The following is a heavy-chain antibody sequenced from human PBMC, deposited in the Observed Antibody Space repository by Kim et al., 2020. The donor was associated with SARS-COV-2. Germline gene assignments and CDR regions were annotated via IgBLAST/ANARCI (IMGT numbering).Heavy chain of an antibody. CDR3: AKGGDWTFDY. CDR2: IKPDGSEK. Sequence: GGSLRLSCAASGFTFTTYWMIWVRQPPGKGLEWVASIKPDGSEKYYVDSVKGRFTISRDNAKNSLSLQMNSLRAEDTAVYYCAKGGDWTFDYWGQGTLVTVSS. V-gene: IGHV3-7*03. D-gene: IGHD2-21*02. J-gene: IGHJ4*02. CDR1: GFTFTTYW.